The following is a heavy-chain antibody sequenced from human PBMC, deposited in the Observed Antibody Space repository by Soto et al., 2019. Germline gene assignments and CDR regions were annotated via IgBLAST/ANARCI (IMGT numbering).Heavy chain of an antibody. V-gene: IGHV3-23*01. CDR1: GFTFSSYA. J-gene: IGHJ6*02. CDR3: AKVVVAASYYYYGMDV. D-gene: IGHD2-15*01. Sequence: GGSLRLSCAASGFTFSSYAMSWVRQAPGKGLEWVSAISGSGGSTYYADSVKGRFTISRDNSKNTLYLQMNSLRAEDTAVYYCAKVVVAASYYYYGMDVWGQGTTVTVSS. CDR2: ISGSGGST.